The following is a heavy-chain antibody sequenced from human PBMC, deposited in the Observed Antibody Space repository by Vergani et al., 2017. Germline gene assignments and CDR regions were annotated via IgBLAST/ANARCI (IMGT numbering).Heavy chain of an antibody. CDR1: GFTFSSYS. J-gene: IGHJ6*02. CDR2: ISSSSSTI. V-gene: IGHV3-48*04. D-gene: IGHD6-19*01. Sequence: EVQLVESGGGLVQPGGSLRLSCAASGFTFSSYSMNWVRQAPGKGLEWVSYISSSSSTIYYADSVKGRFTISRDNAKNSLYLQMNSLRAEDTAVYYCARARYSSGWHDHPKDPYYYYGMDVWGQGTTVTVSS. CDR3: ARARYSSGWHDHPKDPYYYYGMDV.